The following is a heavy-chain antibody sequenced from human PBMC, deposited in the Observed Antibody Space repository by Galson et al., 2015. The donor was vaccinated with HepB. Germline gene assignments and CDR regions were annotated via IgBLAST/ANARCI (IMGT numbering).Heavy chain of an antibody. Sequence: SLRLSCAASGFTVGNAWMSWVRQAPGKGLEWVGRIKSNTDGGTRDYAAPVKGRFTIARDDSTNKLYLQMNSLKTEDKAVYYCTTGFRNPEWYYGMDVWGQGTTVTVSS. CDR3: TTGFRNPEWYYGMDV. CDR1: GFTVGNAW. V-gene: IGHV3-15*01. J-gene: IGHJ6*02. D-gene: IGHD1-14*01. CDR2: IKSNTDGGTR.